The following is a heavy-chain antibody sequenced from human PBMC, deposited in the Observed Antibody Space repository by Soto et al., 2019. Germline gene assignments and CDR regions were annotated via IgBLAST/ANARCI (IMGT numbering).Heavy chain of an antibody. CDR1: GGSISSSSYY. Sequence: SETLSLTCTVSGGSISSSSYYWGWIRQPPGKGLEWIGSIYYSGSTYYNPSLKSRVTISVDTSKNQFSLKLSSVTAADTAVYYCARIYDGDYRLYFDYWGQGTLVTVSS. D-gene: IGHD4-17*01. CDR2: IYYSGST. V-gene: IGHV4-39*01. J-gene: IGHJ4*02. CDR3: ARIYDGDYRLYFDY.